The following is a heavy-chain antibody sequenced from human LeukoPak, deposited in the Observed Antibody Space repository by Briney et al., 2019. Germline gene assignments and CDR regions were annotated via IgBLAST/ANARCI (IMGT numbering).Heavy chain of an antibody. D-gene: IGHD3-16*01. Sequence: PGGSLRLSCAASGFTFDDYGMSWVRQAPGKGLEWVSGINWNGGSTGYADSVKGRFIISRDNAKNSLYLQMNSLRAEDTTLYYSARLYATWFDPWGQGTLVTVSS. J-gene: IGHJ5*02. CDR1: GFTFDDYG. CDR2: INWNGGST. V-gene: IGHV3-20*04. CDR3: ARLYATWFDP.